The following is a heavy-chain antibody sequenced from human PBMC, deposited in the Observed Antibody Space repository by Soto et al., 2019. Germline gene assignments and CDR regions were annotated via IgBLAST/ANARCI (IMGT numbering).Heavy chain of an antibody. CDR2: ISGSGGST. CDR1: RFTFSSYA. V-gene: IGHV3-23*01. Sequence: EVQLLESGGGLVQPGGSLRLSCAASRFTFSSYAMSWVRQAPGKGLEWVSTISGSGGSTYYADSVKGRFTISRDNSKNALYLQLNSLRAEDTAVYYCAKGVGGSSWPFAYWGQGSLVTVSS. D-gene: IGHD6-13*01. J-gene: IGHJ4*02. CDR3: AKGVGGSSWPFAY.